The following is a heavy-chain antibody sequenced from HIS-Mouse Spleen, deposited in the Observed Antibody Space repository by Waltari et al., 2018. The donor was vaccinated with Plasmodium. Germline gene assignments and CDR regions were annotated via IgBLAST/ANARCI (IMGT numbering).Heavy chain of an antibody. Sequence: EVQLVESGGGLVQPGGSLRLSCAPSGFTFRSYWMRWVGQAPGKGLEWVANIKQDGSEKYYVDSVKGRFTISRDNAKNSLYLQMNSLRAEDTAVYYCASSWYWYFDLWGRGTLVTVSS. CDR2: IKQDGSEK. J-gene: IGHJ2*01. D-gene: IGHD6-13*01. CDR1: GFTFRSYW. V-gene: IGHV3-7*01. CDR3: ASSWYWYFDL.